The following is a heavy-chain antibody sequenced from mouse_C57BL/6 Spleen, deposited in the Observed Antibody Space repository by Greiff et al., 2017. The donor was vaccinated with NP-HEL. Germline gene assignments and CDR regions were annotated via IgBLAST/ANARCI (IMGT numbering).Heavy chain of an antibody. D-gene: IGHD1-1*01. CDR3: ARSLITTVVAPHYYAMDY. J-gene: IGHJ4*01. Sequence: VQLQQSGAELVRPGSSVKLSCKASGYTFTSYWMDWVKQRPGQGLEWIGNIYPSDSETHYNQKFKDKATLTVDKSSSTAYMQLSSLTSEDSAVYYCARSLITTVVAPHYYAMDYWGQGTSVTVSS. CDR1: GYTFTSYW. V-gene: IGHV1-61*01. CDR2: IYPSDSET.